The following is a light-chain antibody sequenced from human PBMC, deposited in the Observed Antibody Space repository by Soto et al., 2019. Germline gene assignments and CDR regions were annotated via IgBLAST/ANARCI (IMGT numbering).Light chain of an antibody. V-gene: IGLV2-8*01. J-gene: IGLJ2*01. CDR2: EVT. CDR3: SSYAGSNNLGV. CDR1: SSDVGGYDL. Sequence: QSALTQPPSASGSFGQSVAISCTGTSSDVGGYDLVSWYQQHPGKAPKVVIYEVTKRPSGVPDRFSGSKSGNTASLTVSRLQAEDEADYYCSSYAGSNNLGVFGGGTKLTVL.